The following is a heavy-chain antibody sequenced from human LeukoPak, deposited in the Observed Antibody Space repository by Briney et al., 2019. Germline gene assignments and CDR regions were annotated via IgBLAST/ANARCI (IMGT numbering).Heavy chain of an antibody. J-gene: IGHJ3*02. CDR1: GFTFSSYE. D-gene: IGHD2-21*01. Sequence: GGSLRLSCAASGFTFSSYEMNWVRQAPGKGLEWVSYISSSGSATYYADSVRGRFTVSRDNAKNSLYLQMNSLRTEDTAVYFCARELVVGGNGFDIWGQGTMVTVSS. CDR2: ISSSGSAT. CDR3: ARELVVGGNGFDI. V-gene: IGHV3-48*03.